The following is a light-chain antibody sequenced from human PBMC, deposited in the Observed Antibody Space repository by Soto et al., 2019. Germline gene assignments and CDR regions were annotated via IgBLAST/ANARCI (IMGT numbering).Light chain of an antibody. CDR1: SGDIGSYNR. Sequence: QSVLTQPASVSGSPGQSITISCTGTSGDIGSYNRVSWYQQHPGKAPKLIIYEVSYRPSGVSNRFSGSKSGNTASLTISGLQAEDEADYYCSSYTNINTYVIFGGGTKLTVL. CDR2: EVS. CDR3: SSYTNINTYVI. V-gene: IGLV2-14*01. J-gene: IGLJ2*01.